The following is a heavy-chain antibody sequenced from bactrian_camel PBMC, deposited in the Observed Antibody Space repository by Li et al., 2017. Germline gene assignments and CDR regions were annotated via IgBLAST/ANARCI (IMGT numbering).Heavy chain of an antibody. CDR2: LDTNGAI. D-gene: IGHD1*01. CDR1: GIHERHTC. CDR3: ASDRSLGFCVEMMRGKIRRGSGY. V-gene: IGHV3S53*01. J-gene: IGHJ6*01. Sequence: HVQLVESGGGSVQTGGSLRLSCITSGIHERHTCLGWFRQAPGKEREGVATLDTNGAIFYADSVKGRFTISQDNAKSTLYLQMDNLKPEDTAMYYCASDRSLGFCVEMMRGKIRRGSGYRGQGTQVTVS.